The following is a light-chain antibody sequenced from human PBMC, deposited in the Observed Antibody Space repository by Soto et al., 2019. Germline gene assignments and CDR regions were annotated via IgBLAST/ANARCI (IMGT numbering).Light chain of an antibody. CDR2: GAS. CDR3: QHR. Sequence: ERVLTRCSATLYKKPGERATLSCRASQSVSSTYLAWYQQKPGQAPRLLIYGASSRATGIPDRFSGSGSGTDFTLIISRLAPEDFAVYYCQHRLGP. V-gene: IGKV3-20*01. CDR1: QSVSSTY. J-gene: IGKJ3*01.